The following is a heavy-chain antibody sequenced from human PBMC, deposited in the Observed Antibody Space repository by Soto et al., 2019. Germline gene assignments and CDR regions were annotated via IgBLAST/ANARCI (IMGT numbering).Heavy chain of an antibody. V-gene: IGHV1-18*01. J-gene: IGHJ6*02. D-gene: IGHD2-2*01. CDR1: GYNLVGYG. CDR2: ISAYSGNR. Sequence: QIQLVQSGGEVRKPGASVKVSCQASGYNLVGYGLSWVRQAPGQGREWMGGISAYSGNREYAQKFQGRVTLTTDTSTSTSNMELRSLRSDDTAVYYCARGGACSSSSSYSPDYHFGLAVWGQGTTVIVSS. CDR3: ARGGACSSSSSYSPDYHFGLAV.